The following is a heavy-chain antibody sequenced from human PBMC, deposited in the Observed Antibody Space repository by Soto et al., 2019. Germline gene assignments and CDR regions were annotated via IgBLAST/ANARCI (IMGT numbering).Heavy chain of an antibody. D-gene: IGHD2-8*01. V-gene: IGHV4-59*01. CDR2: IYYSGST. CDR1: GDSISAYS. CDR3: ASQGYCTNGVCLNWFDP. Sequence: PSETLSLTCTVSGDSISAYSWSWIRQPPGKGLEWIGYIYYSGSTNYNPSLKSRVTISVDTSKNQFSLKLSSVTAADTAVYYCASQGYCTNGVCLNWFDPWGQGTLVTVSS. J-gene: IGHJ5*02.